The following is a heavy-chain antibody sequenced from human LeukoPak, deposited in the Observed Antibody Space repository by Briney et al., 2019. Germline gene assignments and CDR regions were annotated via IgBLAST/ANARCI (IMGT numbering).Heavy chain of an antibody. V-gene: IGHV3-23*01. CDR2: SRIGVTT. CDR1: GFTLNSNA. J-gene: IGHJ4*02. CDR3: AKEEVPNDY. D-gene: IGHD2-2*01. Sequence: GGSLRPSCAVSGFTLNSNAMCWVRQAPGKGLEWVSASRIGVTTYYADSVEGRFTISRDTSKNTLYLQMSTLRPEDTAVYYCAKEEVPNDYWGQGTLVTVSS.